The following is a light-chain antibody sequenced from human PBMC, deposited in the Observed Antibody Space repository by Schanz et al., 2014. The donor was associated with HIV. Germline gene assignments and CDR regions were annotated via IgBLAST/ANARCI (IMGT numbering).Light chain of an antibody. CDR2: NDN. Sequence: QSVLTQPPSASETPGQRVIISCSGANSNIGRFSVNWYQQVPGTAPKLLIYNDNQRPSGVPDRFSGSSSGTSASLAVSGLQFEDEADYFCASWDDRWDGPVFGGGTKLTVL. CDR1: NSNIGRFS. V-gene: IGLV1-44*01. J-gene: IGLJ3*02. CDR3: ASWDDRWDGPV.